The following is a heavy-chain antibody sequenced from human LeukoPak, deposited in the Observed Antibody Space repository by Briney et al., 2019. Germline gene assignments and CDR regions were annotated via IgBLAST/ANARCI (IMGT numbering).Heavy chain of an antibody. Sequence: PGGSLRLSCAASGFTFSSYGMHWVRQAPGKGLEWVAVISYDGSNKYYADSVKGQFTISRDNSKNTLYLQMNGLRAEDTAVYYCAKVEQWLVALGAFDIWGQGTMVTVSS. CDR2: ISYDGSNK. CDR1: GFTFSSYG. J-gene: IGHJ3*02. V-gene: IGHV3-30*18. CDR3: AKVEQWLVALGAFDI. D-gene: IGHD6-19*01.